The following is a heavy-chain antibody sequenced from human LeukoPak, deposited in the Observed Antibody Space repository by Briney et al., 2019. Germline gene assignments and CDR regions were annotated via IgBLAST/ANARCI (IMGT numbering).Heavy chain of an antibody. CDR1: GFTFSSYS. J-gene: IGHJ4*02. CDR3: ARVTDSLTFGGVIDY. CDR2: ISSSSSYI. Sequence: GGSLRLSCAASGFTFSSYSMNWVRQAPGKGLEWVSSISSSSSYIYYADSVKGRFTISRDNAKNSLYLQMNSLRAEDTAVYYCARVTDSLTFGGVIDYWGQGTLVTVSS. D-gene: IGHD3-16*01. V-gene: IGHV3-21*01.